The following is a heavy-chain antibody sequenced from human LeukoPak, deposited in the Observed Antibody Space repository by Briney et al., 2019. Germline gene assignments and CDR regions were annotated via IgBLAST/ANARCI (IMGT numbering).Heavy chain of an antibody. CDR2: INPNSGGI. J-gene: IGHJ4*02. CDR1: GYAFTGYY. CDR3: ASGYGSGSYTAPLVDY. D-gene: IGHD3-10*01. Sequence: GASVKVSCKASGYAFTGYYMHWVRQAPGQGLEWMGWINPNSGGINYAQKLQGRVTMTRDTSISTAYMELSRLRSDDTAVYYCASGYGSGSYTAPLVDYWGQGTLVTVSS. V-gene: IGHV1-2*02.